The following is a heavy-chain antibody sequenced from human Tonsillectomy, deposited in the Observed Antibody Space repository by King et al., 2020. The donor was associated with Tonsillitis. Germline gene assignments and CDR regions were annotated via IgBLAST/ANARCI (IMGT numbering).Heavy chain of an antibody. CDR1: GGSFSGYY. CDR3: ARVRRSGYDYGGGFDY. Sequence: VQLPQWGAGLLKPSETLSLTCAVYGGSFSGYYWSWIRQPPGKGLEWIGEINHSGSTNYNPSLKSRVTISVDTSKNQFSLKLSSVTAADTAVYYCARVRRSGYDYGGGFDYWGQGTLVTVSS. J-gene: IGHJ4*02. CDR2: INHSGST. V-gene: IGHV4-34*01. D-gene: IGHD5-12*01.